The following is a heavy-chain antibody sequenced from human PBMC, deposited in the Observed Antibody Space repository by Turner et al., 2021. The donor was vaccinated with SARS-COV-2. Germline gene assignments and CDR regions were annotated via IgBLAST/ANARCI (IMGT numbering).Heavy chain of an antibody. V-gene: IGHV1-18*01. CDR3: ARDPSNTSSRYQYFDY. Sequence: QGQLVQSGAEVKKPGASVKVSCKASGYAFTHHGISWVRQAPGQGLEWMGWISCYNGDTKYAEKFQGRVTMTKDTSTGTAYMEMTSLRSDDTAVYYCARDPSNTSSRYQYFDYWGQGTLVTVSS. J-gene: IGHJ4*02. CDR1: GYAFTHHG. CDR2: ISCYNGDT. D-gene: IGHD6-13*01.